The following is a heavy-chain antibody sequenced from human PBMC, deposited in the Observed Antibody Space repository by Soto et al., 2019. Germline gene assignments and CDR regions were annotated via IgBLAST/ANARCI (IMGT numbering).Heavy chain of an antibody. V-gene: IGHV3-23*01. CDR2: ISGSGGST. Sequence: GGSLSLSCAASGFTFSSYAMSWVRQAPGKGLEWVSAISGSGGSTYYADSVKGRFTISRDNSKNTLYLQMNSLRAEDTAVYYCAKHLDIVLMVCNSWGQGTQVTVSS. CDR1: GFTFSSYA. CDR3: AKHLDIVLMVCNS. J-gene: IGHJ5*02. D-gene: IGHD2-8*01.